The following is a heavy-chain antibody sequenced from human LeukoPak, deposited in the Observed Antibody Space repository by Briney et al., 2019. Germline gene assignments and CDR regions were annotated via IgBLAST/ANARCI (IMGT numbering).Heavy chain of an antibody. J-gene: IGHJ5*02. Sequence: ASVKVSCKACGYTFTSYYMHWVRQAPGQGLEWMGIINPSGGSTSYAQKFQGRVTMTRDTSTSTVYMELSSLRSEDTAVYYCARPYYYGSGSTNWFDPWGQGTLVTVSS. D-gene: IGHD3-10*01. CDR2: INPSGGST. CDR3: ARPYYYGSGSTNWFDP. V-gene: IGHV1-46*03. CDR1: GYTFTSYY.